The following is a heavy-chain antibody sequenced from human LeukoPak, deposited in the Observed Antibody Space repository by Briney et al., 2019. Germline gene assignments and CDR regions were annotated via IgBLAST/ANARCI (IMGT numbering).Heavy chain of an antibody. CDR3: AGDMVEMATMFDY. D-gene: IGHD5-24*01. Sequence: SVKVSCTASRGTFSSYAISWVRQAPGQGLEWMGRIIPILGIANYAQKFQGRVTITADKSTSTAYMELSSLRSEDTAVYYCAGDMVEMATMFDYWGQGTLVTVSS. V-gene: IGHV1-69*04. CDR1: RGTFSSYA. J-gene: IGHJ4*02. CDR2: IIPILGIA.